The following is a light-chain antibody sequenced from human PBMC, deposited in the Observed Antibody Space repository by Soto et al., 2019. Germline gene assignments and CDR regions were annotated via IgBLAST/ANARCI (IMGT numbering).Light chain of an antibody. CDR2: DAS. V-gene: IGKV3-11*01. Sequence: EIVLTQSPATLSLSPGKRATLSCRASQSVSNYLAWYQQKPGQAPRLLIYDASSRATGIPGRFSGSGSGTDFTLTISSLEPEDFAVYYCQQRSDWPPFTFGQGTRLEIK. CDR3: QQRSDWPPFT. CDR1: QSVSNY. J-gene: IGKJ5*01.